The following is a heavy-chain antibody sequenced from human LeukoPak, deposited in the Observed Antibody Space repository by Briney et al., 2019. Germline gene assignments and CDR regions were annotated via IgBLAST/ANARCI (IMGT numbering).Heavy chain of an antibody. CDR2: ISYDGSNK. D-gene: IGHD3-10*01. J-gene: IGHJ3*02. Sequence: GGSLRLSCAASGFTFSSYGMHGVRQAPGKGLEWVAVISYDGSNKYYADSVKGRFTISRDNSKNTLYLQMNSLRAEDTAVYYCAKVARGAFDIWGQGTMVTVSS. CDR3: AKVARGAFDI. V-gene: IGHV3-30*18. CDR1: GFTFSSYG.